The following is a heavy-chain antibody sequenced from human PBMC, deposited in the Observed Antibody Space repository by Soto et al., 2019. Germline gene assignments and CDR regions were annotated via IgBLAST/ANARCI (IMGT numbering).Heavy chain of an antibody. D-gene: IGHD6-13*01. V-gene: IGHV4-34*01. CDR2: INHSGGT. J-gene: IGHJ4*02. CDR1: GGSFSGYY. Sequence: LETLSLTCAVYGGSFSGYYWSWIRQSPGKGLEWIGEINHSGGTNYNPSLKSRVTISVDTSKNQFSLSLNSVTAADTAVYYCARGLPGRSSSWYHYWGQGTLVTVSS. CDR3: ARGLPGRSSSWYHY.